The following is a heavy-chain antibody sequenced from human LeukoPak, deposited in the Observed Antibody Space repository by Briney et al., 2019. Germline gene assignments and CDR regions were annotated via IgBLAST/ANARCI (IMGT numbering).Heavy chain of an antibody. CDR2: INPSGGST. J-gene: IGHJ4*02. V-gene: IGHV1-46*01. D-gene: IGHD3-22*01. Sequence: ASVKVSCKASGYTFTSYYMHWVRRAPGQGLEWMGIINPSGGSTSYAQKFQGRVTMTRDTSISTAYMELSRLRSDDTAVYYCTRGETGRDSSGYFGYWGQGTLVTVSS. CDR3: TRGETGRDSSGYFGY. CDR1: GYTFTSYY.